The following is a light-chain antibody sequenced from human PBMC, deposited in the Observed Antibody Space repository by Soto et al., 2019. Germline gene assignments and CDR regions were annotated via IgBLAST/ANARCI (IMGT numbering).Light chain of an antibody. CDR2: GAS. CDR1: QSVSSN. J-gene: IGKJ4*01. Sequence: EIVMTQSPATLSVSPGERATLSCRASQSVSSNLAWYQQQPGQAPRLLIHGASTRATGIPARFSGSGTVTKFTLTISSLQSEDFAVYYCQQYNDWPQLTFGGGTRVEIK. V-gene: IGKV3-15*01. CDR3: QQYNDWPQLT.